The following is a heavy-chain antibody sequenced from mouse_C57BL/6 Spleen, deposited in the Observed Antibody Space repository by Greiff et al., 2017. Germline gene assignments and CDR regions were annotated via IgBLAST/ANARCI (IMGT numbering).Heavy chain of an antibody. Sequence: QVQLKQSGSELRSPGSSVKLSCKDFDSEVFPIAYMSWVRQKPGHGFEWIGGILPSIGRTIYGEKFEDKATLDADTLSNTAYLELNSLTSEDSAIYYCARALYGSSYYYAMDYWGQGTSVTVSS. CDR2: ILPSIGRT. V-gene: IGHV15-2*01. J-gene: IGHJ4*01. CDR1: DSEVFPIAY. D-gene: IGHD1-1*01. CDR3: ARALYGSSYYYAMDY.